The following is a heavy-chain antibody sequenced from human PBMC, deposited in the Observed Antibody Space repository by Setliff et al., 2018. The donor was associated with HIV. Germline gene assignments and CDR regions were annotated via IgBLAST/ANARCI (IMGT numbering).Heavy chain of an antibody. Sequence: KPSETLSLTCAVYGGSFSGYYWSWIRQPPGKGLEWIGEINHSGSTNYNPSLKSRVTISVDTSKNQFSLKLSSVTAADTAVYYCARARSDWYNVRPHYFDLWGQGTPVTVSS. CDR2: INHSGST. CDR1: GGSFSGYY. D-gene: IGHD6-19*01. J-gene: IGHJ4*02. V-gene: IGHV4-34*01. CDR3: ARARSDWYNVRPHYFDL.